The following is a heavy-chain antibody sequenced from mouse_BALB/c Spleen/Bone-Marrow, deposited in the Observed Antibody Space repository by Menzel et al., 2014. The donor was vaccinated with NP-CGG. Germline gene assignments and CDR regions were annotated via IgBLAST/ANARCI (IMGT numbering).Heavy chain of an antibody. J-gene: IGHJ3*01. D-gene: IGHD2-2*01. CDR2: IDPADDNT. CDR3: ANYGYDGGVFAY. CDR1: GFNIKDIY. Sequence: EVQLQQSGAELVKPGTSVKLSCTASGFNIKDIYMHWVKQRPEQGLEWIGRIDPADDNTKYDPKFQGKATITADTSSNTAYLQLSSLTSEDTAVYYCANYGYDGGVFAYWGQGTLVTVSA. V-gene: IGHV14-3*02.